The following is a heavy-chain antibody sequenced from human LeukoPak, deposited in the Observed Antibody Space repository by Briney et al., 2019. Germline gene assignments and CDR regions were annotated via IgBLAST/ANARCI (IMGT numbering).Heavy chain of an antibody. CDR2: ISGSDYST. CDR3: AKGIWGYYYMDV. D-gene: IGHD2/OR15-2a*01. J-gene: IGHJ6*03. Sequence: GSLRLSCAASGFTFSSYAMSWVRQAPGRGLEWVSAISGSDYSTHYADSVKGRFTISRDNSKNTLYLQMNSLRAEDTAVYYCAKGIWGYYYMDVWGRGTTVTVSS. CDR1: GFTFSSYA. V-gene: IGHV3-23*01.